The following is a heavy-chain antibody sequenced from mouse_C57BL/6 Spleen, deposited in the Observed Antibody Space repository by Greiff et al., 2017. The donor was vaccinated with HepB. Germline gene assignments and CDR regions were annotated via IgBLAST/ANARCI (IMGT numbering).Heavy chain of an antibody. CDR1: GYSFTDYN. J-gene: IGHJ4*01. D-gene: IGHD2-14*01. CDR2: INPNYGTT. CDR3: ARRTSVRGAYAMDY. V-gene: IGHV1-39*01. Sequence: EVQLQQSGPELVKPGASVKISCKASGYSFTDYNMNWVKQSNGKSLEWIGVINPNYGTTSYNQKFKGKATLTVDQSSSTAYMQLNSLTSDDSAVYYCARRTSVRGAYAMDYWGQGTSVTVSS.